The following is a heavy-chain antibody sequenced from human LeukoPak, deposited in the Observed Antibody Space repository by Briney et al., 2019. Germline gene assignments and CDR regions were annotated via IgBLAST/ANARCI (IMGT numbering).Heavy chain of an antibody. CDR2: INQTGSEK. CDR3: ARVADDYFDY. J-gene: IGHJ4*02. D-gene: IGHD6-19*01. V-gene: IGHV3-7*01. CDR1: GFTFSSYW. Sequence: GGSLRLSCAASGFTFSSYWMSWVRQAPGKGLEWVANINQTGSEKYFVDSVKGRFTISRDNAKNSLYLQMNSLRAEDTAVYYCARVADDYFDYWGQGTLVTVSS.